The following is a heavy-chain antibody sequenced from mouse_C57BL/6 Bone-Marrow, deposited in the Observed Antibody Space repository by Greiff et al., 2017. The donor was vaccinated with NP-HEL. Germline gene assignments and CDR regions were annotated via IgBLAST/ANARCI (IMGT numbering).Heavy chain of an antibody. V-gene: IGHV5-4*01. Sequence: EVQGVESGGGLVKPGGSLKLSCAASGFTFSSYAMSWVRQTPEKRLEWVATISDGGSYTYYPDNVKGRFTISRDNAKNNLYLQMSHLKSEDTAMYYCARDRGYYGSGDYWGQGTTLTVSS. J-gene: IGHJ2*01. CDR3: ARDRGYYGSGDY. D-gene: IGHD1-1*01. CDR1: GFTFSSYA. CDR2: ISDGGSYT.